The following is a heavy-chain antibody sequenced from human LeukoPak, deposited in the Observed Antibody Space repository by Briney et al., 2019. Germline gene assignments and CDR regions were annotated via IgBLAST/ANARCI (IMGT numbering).Heavy chain of an antibody. D-gene: IGHD3-16*01. J-gene: IGHJ4*02. CDR3: ARALGMTIDY. CDR2: ISSGSSAI. V-gene: IGHV3-48*02. Sequence: GGSLRLSCATSGFTLSSYSMNWVRQAPGKGLEWVSYISSGSSAIYYADSVKGRFTISRDNAKNSLYLQMNSLRDEDTAVYYCARALGMTIDYWGQGTLVTVSS. CDR1: GFTLSSYS.